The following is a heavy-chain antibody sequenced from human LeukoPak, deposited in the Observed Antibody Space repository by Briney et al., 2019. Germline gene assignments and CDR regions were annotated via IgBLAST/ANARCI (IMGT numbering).Heavy chain of an antibody. CDR3: ARLSPITMVRGVIAPGYYYYYMDV. CDR1: GGSISSYY. Sequence: PSETLSLTCSVSGGSISSYYWSWIRQPPGKGLEWIGYISDSGSINDNPSLKSRVTISVDTSKNQFSLKLSSVTAADTAVYYCARLSPITMVRGVIAPGYYYYYMDVWGKGTTVTISS. J-gene: IGHJ6*03. D-gene: IGHD3-10*01. V-gene: IGHV4-59*12. CDR2: ISDSGSI.